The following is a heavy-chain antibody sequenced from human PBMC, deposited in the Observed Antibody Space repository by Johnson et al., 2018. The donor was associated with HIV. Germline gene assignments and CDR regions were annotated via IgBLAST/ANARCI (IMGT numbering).Heavy chain of an antibody. CDR3: ARVEWELELLGAFDI. CDR1: GFTVSSNY. CDR2: ISYDGSNK. Sequence: QVQLVESGGGVVQPGGSLRLSCAASGFTVSSNYMSWVRQAPGKGLEWVAVISYDGSNKYYADSVKGRFTISRDNSKNTLYLQMNSLRAEDTAVYYCARVEWELELLGAFDIWGQGTMVTVSS. D-gene: IGHD1-7*01. J-gene: IGHJ3*02. V-gene: IGHV3-30*03.